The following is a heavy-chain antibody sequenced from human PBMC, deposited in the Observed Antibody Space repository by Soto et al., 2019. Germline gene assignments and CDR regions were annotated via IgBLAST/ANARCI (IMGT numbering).Heavy chain of an antibody. CDR1: GDSISSTSYY. J-gene: IGHJ3*02. CDR3: ARTKTTRRVGDAFDI. Sequence: QLQLQESGPGLVKPSGTLSLTCTVSGDSISSTSYYWGWIRQPPGKGLEWIGSIYHSGYTYYNPSLKSRVTISVDTSNNQFSLNLKSVTAADTAVYYCARTKTTRRVGDAFDIWGQGTMVSVSS. D-gene: IGHD4-17*01. CDR2: IYHSGYT. V-gene: IGHV4-39*01.